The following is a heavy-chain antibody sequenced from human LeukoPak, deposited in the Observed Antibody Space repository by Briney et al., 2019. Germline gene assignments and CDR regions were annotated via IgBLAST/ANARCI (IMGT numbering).Heavy chain of an antibody. D-gene: IGHD1-1*01. CDR1: GGSISSYY. CDR2: IYYSGST. Sequence: SEPLSLTCTVSGGSISSYYWSWIRQPPGKGLEWIGYIYYSGSTNYNPSLKSRVTISVDTSKNQFSLKLSSVTAADTAVYYCARGNVGSDYWGQGTLVTVSS. CDR3: ARGNVGSDY. J-gene: IGHJ4*02. V-gene: IGHV4-59*01.